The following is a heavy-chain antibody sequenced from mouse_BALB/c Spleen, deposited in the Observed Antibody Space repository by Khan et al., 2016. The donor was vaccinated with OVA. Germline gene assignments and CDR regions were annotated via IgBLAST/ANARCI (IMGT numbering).Heavy chain of an antibody. CDR2: INTYTGEP. CDR1: GYTFTNYG. J-gene: IGHJ1*01. V-gene: IGHV9-1*02. Sequence: QIQLVQSGPELKKPGETVKISCKASGYTFTNYGMNWVKQAPGKGLKWMGWINTYTGEPTYTDDFKGRFAFSLATSASTAYLQINNLKNEDMAPYFCARGASYWYFDVWGAGTTVTVSS. CDR3: ARGASYWYFDV.